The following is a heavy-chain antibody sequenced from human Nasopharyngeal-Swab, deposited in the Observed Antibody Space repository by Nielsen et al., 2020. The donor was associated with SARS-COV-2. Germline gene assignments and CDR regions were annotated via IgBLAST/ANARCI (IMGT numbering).Heavy chain of an antibody. J-gene: IGHJ3*02. CDR1: GFSFDDYA. V-gene: IGHV3-74*01. Sequence: GESLKISCAASGFSFDDYAMYWVRQAPGKGLVWVSRINGDGTWISYADSVKGRFTISRDNSKNTVYLQMNSLGGDDTAVYYCARSAVGIRGVLDKWGPGTKVTVSP. CDR2: INGDGTWI. CDR3: ARSAVGIRGVLDK. D-gene: IGHD3-10*01.